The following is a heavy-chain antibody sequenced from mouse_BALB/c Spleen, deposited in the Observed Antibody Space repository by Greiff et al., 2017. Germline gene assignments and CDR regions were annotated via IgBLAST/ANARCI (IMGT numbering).Heavy chain of an antibody. CDR1: GYAFSSSW. V-gene: IGHV1-82*01. J-gene: IGHJ2*01. D-gene: IGHD4-1*01. CDR3: ARSWGGYFDY. Sequence: VQLQQSGPELVKPGASVKISCKASGYAFSSSWMNWVKQRPGQGLEWIGRIYPGDGDTNYNGKFKGKATLTADKSSSTAYMQLSSLTSVDSAVYFCARSWGGYFDYWGQGTTLTVSS. CDR2: IYPGDGDT.